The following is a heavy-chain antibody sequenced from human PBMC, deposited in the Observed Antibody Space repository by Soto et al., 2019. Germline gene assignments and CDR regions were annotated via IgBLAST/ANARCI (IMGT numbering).Heavy chain of an antibody. Sequence: GASVKVSCKASGYTFTSYGISWVRQAPGQGLEWMGWISAYNGNTNYAQKLQGRVTMTTDTSTSTAYMELRSLRSDDTAVYYCAGDTSVTTGDYYYYYGMDVWGQGTTVTVSS. CDR3: AGDTSVTTGDYYYYYGMDV. CDR1: GYTFTSYG. J-gene: IGHJ6*02. V-gene: IGHV1-18*04. D-gene: IGHD4-4*01. CDR2: ISAYNGNT.